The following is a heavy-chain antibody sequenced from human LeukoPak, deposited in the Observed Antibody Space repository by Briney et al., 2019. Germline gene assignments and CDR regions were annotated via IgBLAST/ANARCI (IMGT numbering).Heavy chain of an antibody. D-gene: IGHD2-2*01. CDR3: AKDPGPVPAAIFWFDP. J-gene: IGHJ5*02. CDR2: ISGSGGST. CDR1: GFTFSSYA. Sequence: PGGSLRLSCAASGFTFSSYAMSWVRQAPGKGLEWVSAISGSGGSTYYADSVKGRFTISRDNSKNTLYLQMNSLRAEDTAVCYCAKDPGPVPAAIFWFDPWGQGTLVTVSS. V-gene: IGHV3-23*01.